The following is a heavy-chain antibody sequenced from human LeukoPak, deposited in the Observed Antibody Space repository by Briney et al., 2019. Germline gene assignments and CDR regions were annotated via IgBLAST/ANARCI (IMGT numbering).Heavy chain of an antibody. CDR3: ARTPIDYDILTGYYVYFDY. Sequence: GASVKVSCKASGYTFTSYDINWVRRATGQGLEWMGWMNPNSGNTGYAQKFQGRVTITRNTSISTAYMELSSLRSEDTAVYYCARTPIDYDILTGYYVYFDYWGQGTLVTVSS. J-gene: IGHJ4*02. CDR2: MNPNSGNT. D-gene: IGHD3-9*01. CDR1: GYTFTSYD. V-gene: IGHV1-8*03.